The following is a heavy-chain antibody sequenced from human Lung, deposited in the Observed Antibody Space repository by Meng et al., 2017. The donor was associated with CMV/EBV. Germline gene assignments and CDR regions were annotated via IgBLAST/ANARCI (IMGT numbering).Heavy chain of an antibody. CDR3: ARGNWNYDY. V-gene: IGHV4-59*01. D-gene: IGHD1-7*01. J-gene: IGHJ4*02. CDR2: IYYSGST. Sequence: SETXSLTCTVSGGSISSYYWSWIRQPPGKGLEWIGYIYYSGSTNYNPSLKNRVTISVDTSKNQFSLKLSSVTAADAAVYYCARGNWNYDYWGQGTLVTVSS. CDR1: GGSISSYY.